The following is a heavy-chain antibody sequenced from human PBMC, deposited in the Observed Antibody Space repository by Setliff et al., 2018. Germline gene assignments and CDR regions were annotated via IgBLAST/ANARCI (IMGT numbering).Heavy chain of an antibody. V-gene: IGHV1-2*02. CDR2: INPNSGGT. D-gene: IGHD3-10*01. CDR3: ATQITMVRGVTDSHFDY. CDR1: GYTFTGYY. Sequence: ASVKVSCKASGYTFTGYYMHWVRQAPGQGLEWMGWINPNSGGTIYAQKFQGRVTMTEDTSTDTAYMELSSLRSEDTAVYYCATQITMVRGVTDSHFDYWGQGTLVTVSS. J-gene: IGHJ4*02.